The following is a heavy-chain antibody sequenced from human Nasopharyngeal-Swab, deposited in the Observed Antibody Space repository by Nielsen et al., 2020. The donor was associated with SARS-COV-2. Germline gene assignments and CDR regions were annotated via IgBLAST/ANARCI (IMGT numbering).Heavy chain of an antibody. CDR2: IYSGGST. J-gene: IGHJ6*02. CDR3: ARARYYYYYGMDV. V-gene: IGHV3-53*01. CDR1: GFTVSSNY. Sequence: GSSLKISCAASGFTVSSNYMSWVRQAPGKGLEWVSVIYSGGSTYYADSVKGRFTISRDNSKNTLYLQMNSLRAEDTAVYYCARARYYYYYGMDVWGQGTTVTVSS.